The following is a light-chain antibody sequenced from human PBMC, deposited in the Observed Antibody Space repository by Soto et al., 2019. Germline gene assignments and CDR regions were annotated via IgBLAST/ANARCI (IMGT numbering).Light chain of an antibody. CDR2: DVS. CDR1: SSDVGGFSY. Sequence: QSVLTQPRSVSGSPGQSVTISCTGTSSDVGGFSYVSWYQQYPGKAPKLILYDVSQRPSGVPDRFSGSKSGNTASLTISGLLAEDEADYYCCLYIGATTYVFGTGTKVTVL. J-gene: IGLJ1*01. CDR3: CLYIGATTYV. V-gene: IGLV2-11*01.